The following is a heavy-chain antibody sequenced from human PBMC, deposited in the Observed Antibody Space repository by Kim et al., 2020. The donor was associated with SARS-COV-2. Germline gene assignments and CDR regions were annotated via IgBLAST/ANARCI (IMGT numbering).Heavy chain of an antibody. J-gene: IGHJ3*02. D-gene: IGHD1-1*01. V-gene: IGHV1-46*01. CDR1: GYTFTSYY. CDR2: INPSGGST. CDR3: ARDPTGTNSEERLKGAAFDI. Sequence: ASVKVSCKASGYTFTSYYMHWVRQAPGQGLEWMGIINPSGGSTSYAQKFQGRVTMTRDTSTSTVYMELSSLRSEDTAVYYCARDPTGTNSEERLKGAAFDIWGQGTMVTVSS.